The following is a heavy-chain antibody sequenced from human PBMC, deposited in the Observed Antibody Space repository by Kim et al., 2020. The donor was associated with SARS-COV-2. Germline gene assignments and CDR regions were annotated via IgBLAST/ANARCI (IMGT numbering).Heavy chain of an antibody. D-gene: IGHD6-13*01. CDR1: GFTFSSYG. V-gene: IGHV3-33*05. Sequence: GGSLRLSCAASGFTFSSYGMHWVRQAPGKGLEWVAVISYDGSNKYYADSVKGRFTISRDNSKNTLYLQMNSLRAEDTAVYYCARGVGSSWSKPYYYYYGMDVWGQGTTVTVSS. CDR3: ARGVGSSWSKPYYYYYGMDV. J-gene: IGHJ6*02. CDR2: ISYDGSNK.